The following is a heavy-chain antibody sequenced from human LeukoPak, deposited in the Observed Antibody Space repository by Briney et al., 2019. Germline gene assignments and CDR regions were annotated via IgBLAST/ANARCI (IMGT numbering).Heavy chain of an antibody. CDR2: ISYDGSNK. CDR1: GFTFSSYA. Sequence: PGESLRLSCAASGFTFSSYAMHWVRQAPGKGLEWVAVISYDGSNKYYADSVKGRFTISRDNSKNTLYLQMNSLRAEDTAVYYCARDRDCSSTSCPYYGMDVWGQGTTVTVSS. J-gene: IGHJ6*02. V-gene: IGHV3-30-3*01. CDR3: ARDRDCSSTSCPYYGMDV. D-gene: IGHD2-2*01.